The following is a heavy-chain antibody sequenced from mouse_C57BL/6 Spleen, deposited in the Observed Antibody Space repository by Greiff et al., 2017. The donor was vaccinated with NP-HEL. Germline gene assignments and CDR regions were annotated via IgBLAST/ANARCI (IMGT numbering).Heavy chain of an antibody. D-gene: IGHD1-1*01. J-gene: IGHJ2*01. CDR1: GFTFTDYY. V-gene: IGHV7-3*01. CDR3: ARYYGSSYYFDY. CDR2: IRNKANGYTT. Sequence: DVQLVESGGGLVQPGGSLSLSCAASGFTFTDYYMSWVRQPPGKALEWLGFIRNKANGYTTEYSASVKGRFTISRDNSQSILYLQMNALRAEDSATYYCARYYGSSYYFDYWGQGTTLTVSS.